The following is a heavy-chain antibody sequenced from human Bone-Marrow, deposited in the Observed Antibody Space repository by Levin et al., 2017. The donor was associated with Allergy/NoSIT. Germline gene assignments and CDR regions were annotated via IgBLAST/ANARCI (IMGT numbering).Heavy chain of an antibody. CDR3: ARGPYDYLPDF. D-gene: IGHD4/OR15-4a*01. J-gene: IGHJ4*02. CDR1: GGSISTYY. CDR2: IFHSGTS. Sequence: SQTLSLTCSVSGGSISTYYWSWIRPPPGKGLEWIGYIFHSGTSKYNPSLKSRISMSVDTSKNEFSLRLTSVTAADTAVYFCARGPYDYLPDFWGQGTLVTVSS. V-gene: IGHV4-59*01.